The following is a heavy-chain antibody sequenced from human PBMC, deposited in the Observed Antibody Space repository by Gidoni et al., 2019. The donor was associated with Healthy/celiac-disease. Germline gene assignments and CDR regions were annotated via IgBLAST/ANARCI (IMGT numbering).Heavy chain of an antibody. V-gene: IGHV3-23*01. J-gene: IGHJ4*02. Sequence: EVQLLESGGGLVQHGGSLRLSGAASGLTFSSYAMSWVRQAPGKGLEWVSAISGSGGSTYYADSVKGRFTISRDNSKNTLYLQINSLRAEDTAVYYCAKDDIPSYWGQGTLVTVSS. D-gene: IGHD2-15*01. CDR1: GLTFSSYA. CDR2: ISGSGGST. CDR3: AKDDIPSY.